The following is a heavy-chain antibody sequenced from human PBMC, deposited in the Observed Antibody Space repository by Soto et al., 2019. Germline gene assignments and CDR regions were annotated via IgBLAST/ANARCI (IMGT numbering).Heavy chain of an antibody. CDR1: GYTFTGYY. CDR2: INPNSGGT. D-gene: IGHD1-26*01. CDR3: ARAKEWELPHLDY. Sequence: ASVKVSCKASGYTFTGYYMHWVRQAPGQGLEWMGWINPNSGGTNYAQKFQGRVTMTRDTSISTAYMELSRLRSDDTAVYYCARAKEWELPHLDYWGQGTLVTVSS. J-gene: IGHJ4*02. V-gene: IGHV1-2*02.